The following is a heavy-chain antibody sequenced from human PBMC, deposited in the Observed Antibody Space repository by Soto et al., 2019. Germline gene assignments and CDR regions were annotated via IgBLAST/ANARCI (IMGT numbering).Heavy chain of an antibody. CDR1: GYTFTSYD. J-gene: IGHJ6*02. Sequence: ASVKVSCKASGYTFTSYDINWVRQATGQGLEWMGWMNPNSGNAGYAQKFQGRVTMTRNTSISTAYMELSSLRSEDTAVYYCARGQSSSWYRFYYYYYGMDVWGQGTTVTVSS. V-gene: IGHV1-8*01. CDR3: ARGQSSSWYRFYYYYYGMDV. CDR2: MNPNSGNA. D-gene: IGHD6-13*01.